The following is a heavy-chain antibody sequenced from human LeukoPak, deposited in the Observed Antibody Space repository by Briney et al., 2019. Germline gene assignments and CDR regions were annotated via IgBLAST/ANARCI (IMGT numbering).Heavy chain of an antibody. Sequence: SETLSLTCTVSGGSISSSSYYWGWIRQPPGKGLEWIGRIYYSGSTYYNPSLKSRVTISVDTSKNQFSLKLSSVTAADTAVYYCARETYYDILTGYYNVGNWFDPWGQGTLVTVSS. CDR1: GGSISSSSYY. CDR2: IYYSGST. CDR3: ARETYYDILTGYYNVGNWFDP. J-gene: IGHJ5*02. V-gene: IGHV4-39*07. D-gene: IGHD3-9*01.